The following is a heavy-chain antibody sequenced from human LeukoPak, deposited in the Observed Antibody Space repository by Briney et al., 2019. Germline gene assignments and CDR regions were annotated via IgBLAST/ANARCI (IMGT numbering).Heavy chain of an antibody. D-gene: IGHD2-15*01. V-gene: IGHV5-10-1*01. J-gene: IGHJ3*02. CDR1: GYSFTSYW. CDR3: ARDRVVGLGIDNAFDI. CDR2: IDPSDSYN. Sequence: SGEPLKISCKGSGYSFTSYWISWVRRMPGKGLEWMGRIDPSDSYNNYSPSFQGHVTISADKSISTAYLQWSSLKASDTAMYYCARDRVVGLGIDNAFDIWGHGTMVTVSS.